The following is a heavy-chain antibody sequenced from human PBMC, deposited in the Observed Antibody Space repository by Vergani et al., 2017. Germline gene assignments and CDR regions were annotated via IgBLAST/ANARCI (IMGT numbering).Heavy chain of an antibody. J-gene: IGHJ4*02. CDR1: GFTFTAHG. CDR3: AREIAAAGSEVAYYFDY. D-gene: IGHD6-13*01. Sequence: EVQLLESGGGSAQPGESLRLSCVASGFTFTAHGLNWVRQAPGKGLEWVSGISGQNFRTHYADSVKGRFTISRDDSKNTVYLQINSLRAEDTAVYYCAREIAAAGSEVAYYFDYWGQGTLVTVSS. V-gene: IGHV3-23*01. CDR2: ISGQNFRT.